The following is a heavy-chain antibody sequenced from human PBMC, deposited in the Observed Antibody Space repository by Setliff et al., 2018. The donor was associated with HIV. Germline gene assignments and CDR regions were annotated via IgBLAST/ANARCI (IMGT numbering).Heavy chain of an antibody. V-gene: IGHV3-7*01. D-gene: IGHD5-12*01. CDR3: ARSRGYGGYDPSDY. Sequence: GGSLRLSCAASGFTFSSHWMSWIRQAPGKGLEWVASIKQDGSEKYFVDSVKGRFTISRDNAKDSMFLQMNSLRAEDTAVYYCARSRGYGGYDPSDYWGQGTLVTVSS. J-gene: IGHJ4*02. CDR2: IKQDGSEK. CDR1: GFTFSSHW.